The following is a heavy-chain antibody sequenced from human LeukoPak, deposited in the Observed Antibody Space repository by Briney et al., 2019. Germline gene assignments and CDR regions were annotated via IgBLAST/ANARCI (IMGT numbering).Heavy chain of an antibody. J-gene: IGHJ5*02. CDR3: ARGGSSWYNWFDP. Sequence: SETLSLTCTVSGGSISSFYWSWIRQSAGKGLESIGRIYSSGSTNYNPSLNSRVTMSIDTSKNQFSLNLSSVSAADTAMYFCARGGSSWYNWFDPWGQGTLATVSS. CDR1: GGSISSFY. V-gene: IGHV4-4*07. CDR2: IYSSGST. D-gene: IGHD6-13*01.